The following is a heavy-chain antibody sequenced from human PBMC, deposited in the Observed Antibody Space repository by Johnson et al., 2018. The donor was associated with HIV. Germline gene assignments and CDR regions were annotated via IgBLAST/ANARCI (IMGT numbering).Heavy chain of an antibody. CDR1: GFTFSNAW. Sequence: VQLVESGGGLVKPGGSLRLSCAASGFTFSNAWMSWVRPAPGKGLEWVGRIKSNTDGGTTDYAAPVKGRFTISRDDSNNTLYLQMNSLKTEDTAVYYCTTGLSSGKGAFDIWGQGTMVTVSS. D-gene: IGHD5-12*01. CDR3: TTGLSSGKGAFDI. V-gene: IGHV3-15*01. CDR2: IKSNTDGGTT. J-gene: IGHJ3*02.